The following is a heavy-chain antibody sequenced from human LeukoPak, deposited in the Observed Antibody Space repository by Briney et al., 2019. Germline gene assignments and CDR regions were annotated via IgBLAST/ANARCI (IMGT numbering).Heavy chain of an antibody. CDR2: LSDDGDNT. J-gene: IGHJ4*02. Sequence: GGSLRLSCAASGFTFSNFAMSWVRQAPGKGLEWVSALSDDGDNTYYPDSVKGRFTISRDNSKSTLYLQINSLGAEDTAVYYCAKDGNPGYSSGWYDYWGQGALVTVSS. V-gene: IGHV3-23*01. CDR1: GFTFSNFA. D-gene: IGHD6-19*01. CDR3: AKDGNPGYSSGWYDY.